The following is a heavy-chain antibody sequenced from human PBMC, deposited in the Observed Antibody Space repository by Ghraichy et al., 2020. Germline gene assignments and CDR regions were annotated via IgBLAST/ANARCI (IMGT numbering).Heavy chain of an antibody. J-gene: IGHJ4*02. CDR1: GYTFTSYD. D-gene: IGHD6-6*01. V-gene: IGHV1-8*01. CDR2: MNPNSGNT. CDR3: ARVLKQLVPPDY. Sequence: ASVKVSCKASGYTFTSYDINWVRQATGQGLEWMGWMNPNSGNTGYAQKFQGRVTMTRNTSISTAYMELSSLRSEDTAVYYCARVLKQLVPPDYWGQGTLVTVSS.